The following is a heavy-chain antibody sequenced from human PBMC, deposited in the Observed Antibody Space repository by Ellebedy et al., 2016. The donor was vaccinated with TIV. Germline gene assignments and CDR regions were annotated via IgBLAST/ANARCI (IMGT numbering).Heavy chain of an antibody. J-gene: IGHJ4*02. CDR3: AKELYGDYVVDY. CDR2: ITGGGDNT. D-gene: IGHD4-17*01. Sequence: PGGPLRLSCAAPGFTFSSYAMSWVRQAPGKGLEWVPTITGGGDNTYYADSVKGRFTISRDNAKNTLYLQMNSLRAADTAVYYCAKELYGDYVVDYWGQGTLVTVSS. V-gene: IGHV3-23*01. CDR1: GFTFSSYA.